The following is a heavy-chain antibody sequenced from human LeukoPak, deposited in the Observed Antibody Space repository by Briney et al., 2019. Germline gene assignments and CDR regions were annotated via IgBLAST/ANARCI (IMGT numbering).Heavy chain of an antibody. V-gene: IGHV3-74*01. CDR2: ISSDGTST. Sequence: PGGCLRLSCAASGFTFSSYWMHWVRQAPGKGLVWVSRISSDGTSTSYADSVKGRFTISRDNAENILYRRMNSLRAEDTAVYYCASRVQRGWSFDYWGQGNLVTVSS. J-gene: IGHJ4*02. D-gene: IGHD6-19*01. CDR3: ASRVQRGWSFDY. CDR1: GFTFSSYW.